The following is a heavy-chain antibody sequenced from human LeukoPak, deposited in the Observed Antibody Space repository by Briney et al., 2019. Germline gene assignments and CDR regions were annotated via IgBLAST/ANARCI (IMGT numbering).Heavy chain of an antibody. CDR3: TKRGVSWYFDL. CDR1: GFTFSSYG. D-gene: IGHD3-10*01. J-gene: IGHJ2*01. CDR2: IWYDGSNK. Sequence: GGSLRLSCAASGFTFSSYGMHWVRQAPVKELEWVAVIWYDGSNKYYADSVKGRFTISRDNAKNSLYLQMNSLTAEDTALYYCTKRGVSWYFDLWGRGTRVTVSS. V-gene: IGHV3-33*03.